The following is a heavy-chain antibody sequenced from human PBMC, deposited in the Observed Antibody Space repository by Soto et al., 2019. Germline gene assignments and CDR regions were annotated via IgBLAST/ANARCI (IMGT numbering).Heavy chain of an antibody. J-gene: IGHJ3*02. CDR1: GASISSYY. V-gene: IGHV4-59*01. Sequence: SETLSLTCTVSGASISSYYWSWIRQPPGKGLEWIGYIYYSGSTNYNPSLKSRVTISVDTSKNQFSLKLSSVTAADTAVYYCARRYGSAFDIWGQGTMVTVS. CDR2: IYYSGST. D-gene: IGHD3-10*01. CDR3: ARRYGSAFDI.